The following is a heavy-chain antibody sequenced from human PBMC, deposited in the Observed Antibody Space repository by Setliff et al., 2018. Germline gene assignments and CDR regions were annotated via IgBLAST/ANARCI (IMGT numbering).Heavy chain of an antibody. J-gene: IGHJ6*02. CDR2: IQKSGGT. Sequence: SETLSLTCNVSGVSISNYYWSWIRQPPGKGLECIRYIQKSGGTNYNPSLKSRVTISVDTSTNQFSPKLRSVTAADTAVYYCARLSWDGLRYHGLDVWGQGTTVTVSS. V-gene: IGHV4-59*01. CDR3: ARLSWDGLRYHGLDV. D-gene: IGHD3-10*01. CDR1: GVSISNYY.